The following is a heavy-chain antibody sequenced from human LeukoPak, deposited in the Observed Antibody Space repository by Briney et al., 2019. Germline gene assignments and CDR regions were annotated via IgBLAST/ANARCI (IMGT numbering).Heavy chain of an antibody. CDR1: GYTFTSYA. CDR2: IIPIFGTA. CDR3: ARGNGIAAAGFDY. V-gene: IGHV1-69*13. Sequence: ASVKVSCKASGYTFTSYAMNWVRQAPGQGLEWMGGIIPIFGTANYAQKFQGRVTITADESTSTAYMELSSLRSEDTAVYYCARGNGIAAAGFDYWGQGTLVTVSS. D-gene: IGHD6-13*01. J-gene: IGHJ4*02.